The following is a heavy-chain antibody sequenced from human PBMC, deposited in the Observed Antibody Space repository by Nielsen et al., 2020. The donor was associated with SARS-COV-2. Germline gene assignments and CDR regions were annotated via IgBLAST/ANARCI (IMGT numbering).Heavy chain of an antibody. Sequence: SETLSLTCTVSGGSISSYYWSWIRQPPGKGLEWIGEIYYDDKTNYDSSLESRVTISIDKSKNQFSLKLSSVTAADTAVYYCVRDLGSRFGDRGVVLDYWGQGILVTVSS. CDR3: VRDLGSRFGDRGVVLDY. J-gene: IGHJ4*02. CDR2: IYYDDKT. CDR1: GGSISSYY. V-gene: IGHV4-59*12. D-gene: IGHD3-10*01.